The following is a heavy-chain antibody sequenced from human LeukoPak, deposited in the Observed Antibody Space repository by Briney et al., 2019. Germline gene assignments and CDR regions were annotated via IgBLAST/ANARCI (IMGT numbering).Heavy chain of an antibody. D-gene: IGHD2-2*01. V-gene: IGHV3-21*01. CDR3: ARGHCSSTSCYPYYFDY. CDR1: GFTFSSYS. J-gene: IGHJ4*02. Sequence: GGSLRLSCAASGFTFSSYSMNWVRQAPGKGLEWVSSISSSSSYIYYADSVKGRFTIFRDNAKNSLYLQMNSLRAEDTAVYYCARGHCSSTSCYPYYFDYWGQGTLVTVSS. CDR2: ISSSSSYI.